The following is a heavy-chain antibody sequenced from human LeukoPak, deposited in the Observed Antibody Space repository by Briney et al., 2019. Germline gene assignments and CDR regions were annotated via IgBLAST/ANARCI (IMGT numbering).Heavy chain of an antibody. Sequence: GGSLRLSCAASGFTFSNAWMSWVRQAPGKGLEWVSTMRRSGSGTNYADSVKGRFTISRDTSKNTLYLQMNSLRAEDTAVYYCVTRGDYESSGYPYYHYMDVWGKGTTVTVSS. CDR3: VTRGDYESSGYPYYHYMDV. CDR2: MRRSGSGT. V-gene: IGHV3-23*01. D-gene: IGHD3-22*01. CDR1: GFTFSNAW. J-gene: IGHJ6*03.